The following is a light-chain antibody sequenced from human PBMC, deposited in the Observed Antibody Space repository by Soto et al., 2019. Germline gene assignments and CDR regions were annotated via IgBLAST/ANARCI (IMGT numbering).Light chain of an antibody. CDR3: AAWDDSLSIVV. CDR2: SNN. V-gene: IGLV1-44*01. J-gene: IGLJ2*01. Sequence: QSVMTQPPSASGTPGQRVTISCSGSSSNIGSNTVNWYQQLPGTAPKLLIYSNNQRASGVPDRFSGSKSDTSGSLTISGLQSEDEADYYCAAWDDSLSIVVFGGGTKVTVL. CDR1: SSNIGSNT.